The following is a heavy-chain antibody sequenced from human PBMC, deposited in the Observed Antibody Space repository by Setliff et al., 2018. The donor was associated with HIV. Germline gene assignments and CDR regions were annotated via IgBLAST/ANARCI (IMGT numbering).Heavy chain of an antibody. Sequence: KTSETLSLTCAVYGGSFSGYSWSWIRQPPGKGLEWVGDIHHGGGSNYNPSLKSRVAISVDTSKNQFSLKLSSVTAADTAVYYCASTTYYYDSSGYNSWPLFDYWGQGTLVTVSS. J-gene: IGHJ4*02. D-gene: IGHD3-22*01. CDR1: GGSFSGYS. V-gene: IGHV4-34*01. CDR2: IHHGGGS. CDR3: ASTTYYYDSSGYNSWPLFDY.